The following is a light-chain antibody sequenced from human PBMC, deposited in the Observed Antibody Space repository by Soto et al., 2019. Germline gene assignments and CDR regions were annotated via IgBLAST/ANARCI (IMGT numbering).Light chain of an antibody. V-gene: IGKV3-20*01. CDR3: QLYGSSPPRYT. CDR2: GAS. CDR1: QTVSSNK. J-gene: IGKJ2*01. Sequence: EIVLTQSPATLSLSPGERATLSCRASQTVSSNKLAWYQQKPGQSPRLLLYGASRGATGIPDRFSGSGSGTDFTLTISRLEPEDFAVYFCQLYGSSPPRYTFGQGTKLEIK.